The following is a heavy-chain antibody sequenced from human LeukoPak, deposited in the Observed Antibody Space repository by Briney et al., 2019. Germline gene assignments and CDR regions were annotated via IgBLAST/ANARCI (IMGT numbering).Heavy chain of an antibody. CDR2: IYYSGST. Sequence: PSETLSLTCTVSGGSISSGGYYWSWIRQHPGKGLEWIGYIYYSGSTYYNPSLKSRVTISVDTSKNQFSLQLTSVTAADTAVYYCARHRGGDYYDFWSSSLSWFDVWGQGTLVTVSS. V-gene: IGHV4-31*03. CDR3: ARHRGGDYYDFWSSSLSWFDV. CDR1: GGSISSGGYY. J-gene: IGHJ5*02. D-gene: IGHD3-3*01.